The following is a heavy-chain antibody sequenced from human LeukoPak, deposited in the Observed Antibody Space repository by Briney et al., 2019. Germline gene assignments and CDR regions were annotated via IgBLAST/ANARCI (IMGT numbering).Heavy chain of an antibody. CDR2: ISIGGPTV. Sequence: GGSLNPSVVASGSTFIDYAMTWVRKAPGKALEGVPFISIGGPTVSYSDSVKGRFTISRDNVDNSLFLQMDILTVDDSAVYYCARDFEVPSAAPDYHYYFYMDVWGRGTTVTVSS. V-gene: IGHV3-11*04. D-gene: IGHD6-25*01. CDR1: GSTFIDYA. CDR3: ARDFEVPSAAPDYHYYFYMDV. J-gene: IGHJ6*03.